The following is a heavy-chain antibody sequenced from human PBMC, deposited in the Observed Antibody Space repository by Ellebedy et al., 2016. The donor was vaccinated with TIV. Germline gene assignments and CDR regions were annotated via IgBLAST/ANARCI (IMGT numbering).Heavy chain of an antibody. CDR2: ISGSGGST. J-gene: IGHJ4*02. D-gene: IGHD5-24*01. V-gene: IGHV3-23*01. Sequence: PGGSLRLSCAASGFTFSSYAMSWVRQAPGKGLEWVSAISGSGGSTYYADSVKGRFTISRDNSKNTLYLQMNSLRAEDTAVYYCVEGSVGRVDYWGQGTLVTVSS. CDR3: VEGSVGRVDY. CDR1: GFTFSSYA.